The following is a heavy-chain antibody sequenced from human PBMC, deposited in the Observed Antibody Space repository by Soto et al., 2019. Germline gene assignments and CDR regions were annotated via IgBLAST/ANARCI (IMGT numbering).Heavy chain of an antibody. CDR1: GGSISSGDYY. V-gene: IGHV4-30-4*01. D-gene: IGHD6-13*01. CDR2: IYYSGST. CDR3: ARIPGYSSSWPWFDP. J-gene: IGHJ5*02. Sequence: SETLSLTCTVSGGSISSGDYYWSWIRQPPGKGLEWIGYIYYSGSTYYNPSLKSRVTISVDTSKNQFSLKLSSVTAADTAVYYCARIPGYSSSWPWFDPWGQGTLVTVSS.